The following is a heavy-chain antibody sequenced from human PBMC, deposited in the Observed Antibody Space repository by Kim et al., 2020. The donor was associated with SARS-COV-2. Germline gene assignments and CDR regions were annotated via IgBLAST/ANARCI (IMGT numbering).Heavy chain of an antibody. CDR3: ARSPPGVASFDS. D-gene: IGHD3-10*01. V-gene: IGHV3-72*01. J-gene: IGHJ4*02. Sequence: EYAASVNGRFTISRDDSKNSLYLQMNSLKTEDTVVYYCARSPPGVASFDSWGQGTLVTVFS.